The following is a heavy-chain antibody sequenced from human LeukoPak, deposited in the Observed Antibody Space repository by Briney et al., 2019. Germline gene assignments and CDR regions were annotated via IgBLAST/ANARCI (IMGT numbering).Heavy chain of an antibody. V-gene: IGHV4-59*01. CDR3: ARDVIVGATERGY. J-gene: IGHJ4*02. CDR1: GGSISRYY. D-gene: IGHD1-26*01. Sequence: PSETLSLTCTVSGGSISRYYWSWIRQPPGKGLEWIGYIYYSGSTNYNPSLKSRVTISVDTSKNQFSLKLNSVTAADTAVYFCARDVIVGATERGYWGQGTLVTVSS. CDR2: IYYSGST.